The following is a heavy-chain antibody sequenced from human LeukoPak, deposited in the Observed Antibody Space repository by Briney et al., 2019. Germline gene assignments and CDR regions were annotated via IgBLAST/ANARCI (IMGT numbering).Heavy chain of an antibody. V-gene: IGHV3-7*03. CDR2: IKEDGSES. Sequence: GGSLRLSCAVSGFTFSSDWMTWVRQAPGKGLEWVANIKEDGSESYYVDSVKGRFTISRDNTKNSLYLQMNSLRAEDTAVYYCARFPRDPWRFDYWGQGALVTVSS. CDR1: GFTFSSDW. J-gene: IGHJ4*02. D-gene: IGHD5-12*01. CDR3: ARFPRDPWRFDY.